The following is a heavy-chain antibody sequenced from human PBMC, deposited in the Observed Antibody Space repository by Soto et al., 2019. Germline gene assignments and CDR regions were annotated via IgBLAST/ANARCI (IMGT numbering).Heavy chain of an antibody. CDR1: AFTFDDYG. Sequence: PGRSLRLPCAASAFTFDDYGMSWGRQAPGKGLEWVSGINWNGGSTGYADSVKGRFTISRDNAKNSLYLQMNSLRAEDTALYYCARLYSSGWYGPGRYWGQGT. J-gene: IGHJ4*02. CDR3: ARLYSSGWYGPGRY. D-gene: IGHD6-19*01. V-gene: IGHV3-20*04. CDR2: INWNGGST.